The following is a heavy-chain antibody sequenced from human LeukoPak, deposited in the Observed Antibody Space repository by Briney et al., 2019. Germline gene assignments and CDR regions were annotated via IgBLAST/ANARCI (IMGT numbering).Heavy chain of an antibody. CDR2: INHSGST. J-gene: IGHJ4*02. Sequence: SETLSLTCAVSGGSFSGYYWSWIRQPPGKGLEWIGEINHSGSTNYNPSLKSRVTISVDTSKNQFSLKLSSVTAADTAVYYCASGSSGWYRNHDYWGQGTLVTVSS. CDR3: ASGSSGWYRNHDY. CDR1: GGSFSGYY. D-gene: IGHD6-13*01. V-gene: IGHV4-34*01.